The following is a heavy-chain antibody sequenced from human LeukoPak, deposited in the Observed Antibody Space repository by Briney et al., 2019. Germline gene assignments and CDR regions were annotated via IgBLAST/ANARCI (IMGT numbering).Heavy chain of an antibody. D-gene: IGHD1-26*01. CDR3: ARDRESSPWELLLDY. CDR2: LHHTRST. J-gene: IGHJ4*02. CDR1: GYSIRSGYY. Sequence: SETLSLTCAVSGYSIRSGYYWVWIRQPPGKGLEWIGSLHHTRSTYYTPSLKSRVTMSVDRSNNKFSLNLNSVTAADTAVYYCARDRESSPWELLLDYWGQGIVVTVSS. V-gene: IGHV4-38-2*02.